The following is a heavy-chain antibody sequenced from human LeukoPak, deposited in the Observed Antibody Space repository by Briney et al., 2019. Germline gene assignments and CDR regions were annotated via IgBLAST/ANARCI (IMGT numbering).Heavy chain of an antibody. Sequence: GGSLRLSCAASGFTFSSYEMNWVRQAPGKGLEWVSYISSSGGTIYYADSVKGRFTISRDNSKNTLYLQTNSLRAEDTAVYYCAKIGATMVRGVIINGGYYFDYWGQGTLVTVSS. CDR2: ISSSGGTI. D-gene: IGHD3-10*01. V-gene: IGHV3-48*03. J-gene: IGHJ4*02. CDR3: AKIGATMVRGVIINGGYYFDY. CDR1: GFTFSSYE.